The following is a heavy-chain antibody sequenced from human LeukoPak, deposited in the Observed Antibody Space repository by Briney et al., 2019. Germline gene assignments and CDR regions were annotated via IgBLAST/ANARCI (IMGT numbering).Heavy chain of an antibody. CDR3: ARAYNWNSRPAAFDY. V-gene: IGHV3-11*04. CDR1: GFTFSDYY. Sequence: GGSLRLSCAASGFTFSDYYMSWIRQAPGRGLEWVSYISSSGSTIYYADSVKGRFTISRDNAKNSLYLQMNSLRAEDTAVYYCARAYNWNSRPAAFDYWGQGTLVTVSS. J-gene: IGHJ4*02. CDR2: ISSSGSTI. D-gene: IGHD1-7*01.